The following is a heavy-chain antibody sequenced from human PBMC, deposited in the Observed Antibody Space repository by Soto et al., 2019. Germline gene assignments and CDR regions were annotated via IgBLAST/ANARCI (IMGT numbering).Heavy chain of an antibody. J-gene: IGHJ4*02. V-gene: IGHV3-48*01. Sequence: GGSLRLSCAASGFTFNSYSMNWVRQAPGKGLEWVSYISSGTSIIYYADSVKGRFTISRDNSKNTLYLQMNSLRAEDTAVYYCAREYPYYYDSSGYPRGFFDYWGQGTLVTVSS. CDR2: ISSGTSII. CDR1: GFTFNSYS. CDR3: AREYPYYYDSSGYPRGFFDY. D-gene: IGHD3-22*01.